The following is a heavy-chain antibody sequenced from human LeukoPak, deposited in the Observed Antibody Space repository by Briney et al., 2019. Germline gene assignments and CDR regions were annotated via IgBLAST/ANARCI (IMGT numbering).Heavy chain of an antibody. Sequence: GGSLRLSCAASGFTFSSYWMSWVRQAPGKGLEWVANIKQDGSEKYYVDSVNGRFTISRDNAKNSLYLQMNSLRAEDTAVYYCARAQSYYGSGTANYWGQGTLVTVSS. V-gene: IGHV3-7*01. CDR1: GFTFSSYW. J-gene: IGHJ4*02. CDR3: ARAQSYYGSGTANY. D-gene: IGHD3-10*01. CDR2: IKQDGSEK.